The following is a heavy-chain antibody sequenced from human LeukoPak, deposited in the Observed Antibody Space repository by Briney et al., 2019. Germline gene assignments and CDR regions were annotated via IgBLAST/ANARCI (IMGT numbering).Heavy chain of an antibody. CDR2: INSDGSST. J-gene: IGHJ4*02. CDR3: ARVLGSQIDY. D-gene: IGHD3-10*01. V-gene: IGHV3-74*01. CDR1: GFTFSSYW. Sequence: GGSLRLSCAASGFTFSSYWMHWVRQAPGKGLMWVSRINSDGSSTSYADSVKGRFTISRDNAKNTVYLQMNSLRAEDTAVYYCARVLGSQIDYWGQGTLVTVSS.